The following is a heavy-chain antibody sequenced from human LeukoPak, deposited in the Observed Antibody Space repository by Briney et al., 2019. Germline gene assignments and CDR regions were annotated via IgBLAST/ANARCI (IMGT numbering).Heavy chain of an antibody. J-gene: IGHJ4*02. V-gene: IGHV3-43D*04. CDR3: TKSRALGSYAPVDY. CDR1: GFTFDDYA. CDR2: ITWDGVKT. Sequence: GGSLRLSCAASGFTFDDYAIHWVRQSPEKGLEWLSLITWDGVKTYYTDSVKGRFTISRDNSKNLVYLQMNSLRREDTALYYCTKSRALGSYAPVDYWGRGTLVTVSS. D-gene: IGHD1-26*01.